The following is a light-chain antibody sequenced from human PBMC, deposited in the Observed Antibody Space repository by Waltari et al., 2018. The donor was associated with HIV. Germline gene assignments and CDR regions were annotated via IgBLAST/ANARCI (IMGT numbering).Light chain of an antibody. J-gene: IGLJ3*02. CDR1: SSDVGGYSF. CDR3: CSYAGDPWV. Sequence: QSALTQPRSVSGSPGQSVTISCTGTSSDVGGYSFVSWYQQHPNKAPKLMIYDVTKGPSGVPDRFSGSKSGNTASLTISGLQAEDEADYYCCSYAGDPWVFGGGTKLTVL. V-gene: IGLV2-11*01. CDR2: DVT.